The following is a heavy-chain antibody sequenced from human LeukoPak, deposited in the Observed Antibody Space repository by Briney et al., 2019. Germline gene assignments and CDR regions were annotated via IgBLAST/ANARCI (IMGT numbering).Heavy chain of an antibody. D-gene: IGHD6-19*01. V-gene: IGHV3-74*01. CDR3: AREGSDWNYYYYMDV. Sequence: GGSLRLSCAASGFTFSSYWMHWVRQAPGKGLVWVSRIDNDGSSTVYADSVKDRFTISRDNAKNPLYLQMNSLRTEDTAVYYCAREGSDWNYYYYMDVWGQGTLATVSS. J-gene: IGHJ6*03. CDR2: IDNDGSST. CDR1: GFTFSSYW.